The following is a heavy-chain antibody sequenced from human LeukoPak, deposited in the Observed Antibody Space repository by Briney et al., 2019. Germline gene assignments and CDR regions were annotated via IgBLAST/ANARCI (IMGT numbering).Heavy chain of an antibody. CDR1: GGSFSGYY. CDR2: INHSGST. D-gene: IGHD3-3*01. V-gene: IGHV4-34*01. J-gene: IGHJ5*02. CDR3: ARVRYYDFWSGYNWFGP. Sequence: SETLSLTCAVYGGSFSGYYWSWIRQPPGKGLEWIGEINHSGSTNYNPSLKSRVTISVDTSKNQFSLKLSSVTAADTAVYYCARVRYYDFWSGYNWFGPWGQGTLVTVSS.